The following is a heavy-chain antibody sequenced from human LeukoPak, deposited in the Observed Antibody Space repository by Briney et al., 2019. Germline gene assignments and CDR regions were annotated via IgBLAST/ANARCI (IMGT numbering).Heavy chain of an antibody. CDR1: EFNFSSYW. Sequence: GGSLRLSCAASEFNFSSYWISWVGQAPGKGLEWVANIKQDGSEQYYVDSVKGRFTISRDNAKNSLYLQMNSLRAEDTAVYYCAGSWSPYDAFDIWGQGTMVTVSS. V-gene: IGHV3-7*01. D-gene: IGHD6-13*01. J-gene: IGHJ3*02. CDR2: IKQDGSEQ. CDR3: AGSWSPYDAFDI.